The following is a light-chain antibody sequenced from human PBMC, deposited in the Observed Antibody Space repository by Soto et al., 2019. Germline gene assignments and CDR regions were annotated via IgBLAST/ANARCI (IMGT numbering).Light chain of an antibody. CDR3: QQYDTYSRT. CDR2: EGS. V-gene: IGKV1-5*03. J-gene: IGKJ1*01. CDR1: QSVSNW. Sequence: DIQMTQSPSALSASVGDRVTITCRASQSVSNWLAWYRQKPGEAPKLLIYEGSTLESGVPSRFSGSGSVTEFTLTISSLQPDDFATFYCQQYDTYSRTFGQGTKV.